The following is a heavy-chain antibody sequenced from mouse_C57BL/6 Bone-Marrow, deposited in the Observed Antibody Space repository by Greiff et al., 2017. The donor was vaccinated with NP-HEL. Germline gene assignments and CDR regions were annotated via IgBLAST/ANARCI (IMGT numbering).Heavy chain of an antibody. Sequence: EVKLMESGGGLVQPGGSLKLSCAASGFTFSDYGMAWVRQAPRTGPEWVAFISNLAYSIYYADTVTGRFTISRENAKNTLYLEMSSLRSEDTAMYYCARHKDYGSSHHWYFDVWGTGTTVTVSS. CDR3: ARHKDYGSSHHWYFDV. CDR2: ISNLAYSI. D-gene: IGHD1-1*01. J-gene: IGHJ1*03. V-gene: IGHV5-15*01. CDR1: GFTFSDYG.